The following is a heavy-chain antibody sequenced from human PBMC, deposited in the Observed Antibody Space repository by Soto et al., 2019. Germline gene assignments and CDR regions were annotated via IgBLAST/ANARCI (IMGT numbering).Heavy chain of an antibody. V-gene: IGHV1-8*01. J-gene: IGHJ6*02. D-gene: IGHD3-22*01. Sequence: ASVKVSCKASGYTFTSYDINWVRQAPGQGLEWMGWMNPNSGNTSYAQKFQGRVTMTRNTSISTAYMELSSLRSEDTAVYYCAGVDYDSSGYYYSPGMDVWGQGTTVTVSS. CDR2: MNPNSGNT. CDR3: AGVDYDSSGYYYSPGMDV. CDR1: GYTFTSYD.